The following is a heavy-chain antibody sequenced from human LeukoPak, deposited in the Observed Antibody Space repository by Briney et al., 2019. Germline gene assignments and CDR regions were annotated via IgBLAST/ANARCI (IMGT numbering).Heavy chain of an antibody. CDR2: ISAYNGNT. V-gene: IGHV1-18*04. CDR1: GYTFTGYY. J-gene: IGHJ4*02. Sequence: GASVKVSCKASGYTFTGYYMHWVRQAPGQGLEWMGWISAYNGNTNYAQKLQGRVTMTTDTSTSTAYMELRSLRSDDTAVYYCARDRSYSSSWDFDYWGQGTLVTVSS. CDR3: ARDRSYSSSWDFDY. D-gene: IGHD6-13*01.